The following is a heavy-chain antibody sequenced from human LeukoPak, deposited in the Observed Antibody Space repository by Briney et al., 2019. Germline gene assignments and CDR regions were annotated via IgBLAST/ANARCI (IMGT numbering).Heavy chain of an antibody. CDR1: GGSISSYY. Sequence: PSETLSLTCTVSGGSISSYYWSWIRQPPGKGLEWIGYIYYSGSTNYNPSLKSRVTISVDTSKNRFSLKLSSVTAADTAVYYCARHKYGGDAFDIWGQGTMVTVSS. CDR3: ARHKYGGDAFDI. CDR2: IYYSGST. J-gene: IGHJ3*02. D-gene: IGHD2-2*01. V-gene: IGHV4-59*08.